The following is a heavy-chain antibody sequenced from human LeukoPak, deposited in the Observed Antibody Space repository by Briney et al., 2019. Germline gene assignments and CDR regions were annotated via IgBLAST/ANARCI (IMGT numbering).Heavy chain of an antibody. Sequence: PSETLSLTCTVSGGSISSSSYYWGWIRQPPGKGLEWIGSIYYSGSTFYNPSHKSRVTISVDTSKNQFSLKLSSVTATDTAVYYCAKTQTRVVWGKGTTVTVSS. V-gene: IGHV4-39*01. CDR1: GGSISSSSYY. CDR2: IYYSGST. J-gene: IGHJ6*03. D-gene: IGHD3-10*01. CDR3: AKTQTRVV.